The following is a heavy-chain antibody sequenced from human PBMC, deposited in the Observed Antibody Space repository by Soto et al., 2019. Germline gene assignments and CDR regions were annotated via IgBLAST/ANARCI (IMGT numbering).Heavy chain of an antibody. CDR1: GYTFTSYA. CDR3: ARYRRYCSSTSCPPTFPDY. CDR2: INAGNGNT. J-gene: IGHJ4*02. Sequence: ASVKVSCKASGYTFTSYAMHWVRQAPGQRLEWMGWINAGNGNTKYSQKFQGRVTITRDTSASTAYMELSSLRSEDTAVYYCARYRRYCSSTSCPPTFPDYWGQGTLVTVSS. D-gene: IGHD2-2*01. V-gene: IGHV1-3*01.